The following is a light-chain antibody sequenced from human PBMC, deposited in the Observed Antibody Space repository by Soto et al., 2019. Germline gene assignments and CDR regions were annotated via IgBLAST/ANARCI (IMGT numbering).Light chain of an antibody. CDR3: QQLNSYRIT. J-gene: IGKJ5*01. CDR1: QGISSA. V-gene: IGKV1-13*02. Sequence: VGSRVTITCRASQGISSALAWYQQKPGKAPKLLIYDASSLESGVPSRFSGSGSGTDFTLTISSLKTEDFATYYCQQLNSYRITFGQGTRLEIK. CDR2: DAS.